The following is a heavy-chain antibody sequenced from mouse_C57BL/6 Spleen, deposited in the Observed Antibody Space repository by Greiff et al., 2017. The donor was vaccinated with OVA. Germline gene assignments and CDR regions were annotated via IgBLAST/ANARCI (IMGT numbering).Heavy chain of an antibody. CDR3: AICYGNYLYYAMDY. CDR1: GFTFSDYY. CDR2: ISNGGGST. J-gene: IGHJ4*01. V-gene: IGHV5-12*01. Sequence: EVQVVESGGGLVQPGGSLKLSCAASGFTFSDYYMYWVRQTPEKRLEWVAYISNGGGSTYYPDTVKGRFTISRDNAKNTLYLQMSRLKSEDTAMYYCAICYGNYLYYAMDYWGQGTSVTVSS. D-gene: IGHD2-1*01.